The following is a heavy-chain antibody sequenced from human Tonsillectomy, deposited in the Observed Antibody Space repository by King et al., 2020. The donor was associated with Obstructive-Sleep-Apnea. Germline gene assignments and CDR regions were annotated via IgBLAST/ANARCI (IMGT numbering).Heavy chain of an antibody. CDR1: GGSISSHY. J-gene: IGHJ5*02. D-gene: IGHD3-10*01. CDR2: IYYSGST. V-gene: IGHV4-59*08. Sequence: VQLQESGPGLVKPSETLSLTCTVSGGSISSHYWSWIRQPPGKGLEWIGNIYYSGSTNNNPSLKSRVTISVDTSKSQISLNLSSVTAADTAVYYCARLLWFGELHWFDPWGQGTLVTVSS. CDR3: ARLLWFGELHWFDP.